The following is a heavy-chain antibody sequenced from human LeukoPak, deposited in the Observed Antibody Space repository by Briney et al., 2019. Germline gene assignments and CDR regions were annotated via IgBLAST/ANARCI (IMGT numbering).Heavy chain of an antibody. Sequence: GGSLRLPRVASLFAFSSYAMSWVRPAPGKGLEWVSAISGSGGSTYYADSVKGRFTISRDNSKNTLYLQMNSLRAEDTAVYYCAKVYSSSSLVPFDYWGQGTLVTVSS. J-gene: IGHJ4*02. V-gene: IGHV3-23*01. CDR2: ISGSGGST. CDR1: LFAFSSYA. D-gene: IGHD6-6*01. CDR3: AKVYSSSSLVPFDY.